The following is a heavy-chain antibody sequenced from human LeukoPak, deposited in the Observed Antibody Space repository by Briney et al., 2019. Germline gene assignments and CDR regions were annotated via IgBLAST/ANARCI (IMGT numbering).Heavy chain of an antibody. V-gene: IGHV4-61*02. CDR1: GGSISSGSYY. J-gene: IGHJ6*03. CDR2: IYTSGST. CDR3: ARTLPYYYYYMDV. Sequence: SETLSLTCTVSGGSISSGSYYWSWIRQPAGKGLEWIGRIYTSGSTNYNPSLKSRVTISVDTSKNQSSLKLSSVTAADTAVYYCARTLPYYYYYMDVWGKGTTVTVSS.